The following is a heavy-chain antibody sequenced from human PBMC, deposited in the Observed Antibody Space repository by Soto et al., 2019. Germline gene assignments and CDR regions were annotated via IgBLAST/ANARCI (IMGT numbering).Heavy chain of an antibody. CDR2: ISGSGHAT. D-gene: IGHD5-12*01. J-gene: IGHJ4*02. CDR3: ARGRYFDASGGCANY. Sequence: EVKLLESGGGSVPPGGSARLSCLTSGFMFDNYAMSWVRQSPARRLEWVAAISGSGHATYYTQSVRGRFIISRDKSKKAVFLQMNNLRTEDTAIYYCARGRYFDASGGCANYWGLGTLVTVSP. CDR1: GFMFDNYA. V-gene: IGHV3-23*01.